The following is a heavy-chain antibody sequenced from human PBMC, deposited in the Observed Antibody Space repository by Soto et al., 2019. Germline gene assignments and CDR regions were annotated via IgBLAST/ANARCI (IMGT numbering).Heavy chain of an antibody. J-gene: IGHJ6*02. V-gene: IGHV4-31*03. CDR2: IYHSGYT. Sequence: KPSETLSLTCTVSGGSISSGGYYRTWIRQHPGKGLEWIAYIYHSGYTFYNPSLKSRVTMSVDTSKNQFSLKLRSVTAADTAVYYCAKWEGLGSDYYYYAMDVWGQGTTVTVSS. D-gene: IGHD1-26*01. CDR1: GGSISSGGYY. CDR3: AKWEGLGSDYYYYAMDV.